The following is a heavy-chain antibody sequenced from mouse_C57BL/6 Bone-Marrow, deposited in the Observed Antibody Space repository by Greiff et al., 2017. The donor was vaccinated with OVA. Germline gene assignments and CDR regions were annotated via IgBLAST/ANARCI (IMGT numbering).Heavy chain of an antibody. CDR3: ASQIYYEYYAMDY. D-gene: IGHD2-4*01. Sequence: EVQLQESGGGLVKPGGSLKLSCAASGFTFSSYAMSWVRQTPEKRLEWVATISDGGSYTYYPDNVKGRFTISRDNAKNNQYLQMSHLKSEDTAMYYCASQIYYEYYAMDYWGQGTSVTVSS. CDR1: GFTFSSYA. V-gene: IGHV5-4*01. J-gene: IGHJ4*01. CDR2: ISDGGSYT.